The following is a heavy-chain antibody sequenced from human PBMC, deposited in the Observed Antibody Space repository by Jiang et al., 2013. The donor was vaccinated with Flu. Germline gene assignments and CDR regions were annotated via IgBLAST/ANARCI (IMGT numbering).Heavy chain of an antibody. V-gene: IGHV4-31*02. Sequence: GGVHQQWWLLLELDPPXPRKGLEWIGYIYYSGSTYYNPSLKSRVTISVDTSKNQFSLKLSSVTAADTAVYYCARRFWSGSFNWFDPWGQGTLVTVSS. CDR2: IYYSGST. CDR3: ARRFWSGSFNWFDP. D-gene: IGHD3-3*01. J-gene: IGHJ5*02. CDR1: GGVHQQWWLL.